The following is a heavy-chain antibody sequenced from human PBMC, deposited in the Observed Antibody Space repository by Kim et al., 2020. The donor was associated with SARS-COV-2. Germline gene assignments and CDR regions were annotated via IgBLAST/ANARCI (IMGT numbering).Heavy chain of an antibody. V-gene: IGHV1-46*01. CDR3: ARADGGDDAFDI. CDR2: INPSGGST. CDR1: GYTFTSYY. D-gene: IGHD3-16*01. Sequence: DSVKVSCKASGYTFTSYYMHWVRQAPGQGLEWMGIINPSGGSTSYAQKFQGRVTMTRDTSTSTVYMELSSLRSEDTAVYYCARADGGDDAFDIWGQGTMVTVSS. J-gene: IGHJ3*02.